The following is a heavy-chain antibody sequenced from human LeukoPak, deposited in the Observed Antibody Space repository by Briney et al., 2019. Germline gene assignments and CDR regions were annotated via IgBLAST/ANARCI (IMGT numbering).Heavy chain of an antibody. CDR2: ISPSSHTI. J-gene: IGHJ4*02. Sequence: GGSLRLSCAASGFTFSSSNMNWVRQAPGKGLEWVSYISPSSHTIYYADSVEGRFTISRDNAKNSLYLQMNSPRDDDTAVYYCASAPRSYYYFDSWGQGTLVTVSS. CDR3: ASAPRSYYYFDS. D-gene: IGHD2-21*01. V-gene: IGHV3-48*02. CDR1: GFTFSSSN.